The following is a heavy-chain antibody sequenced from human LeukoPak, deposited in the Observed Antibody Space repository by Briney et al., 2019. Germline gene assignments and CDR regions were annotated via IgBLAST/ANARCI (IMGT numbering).Heavy chain of an antibody. J-gene: IGHJ4*02. V-gene: IGHV3-23*01. D-gene: IGHD2-8*01. Sequence: GGSLRLSCAGSGFTFGSYAMSWVRQAPGQGLEWVSVISDSGDYTSYADSVRGRFTISRDNSRNTLYLQMISLRPEDTAVYYCAKDTSIGKYCTNGVCSPFDYWGQGTLVTVSS. CDR3: AKDTSIGKYCTNGVCSPFDY. CDR2: ISDSGDYT. CDR1: GFTFGSYA.